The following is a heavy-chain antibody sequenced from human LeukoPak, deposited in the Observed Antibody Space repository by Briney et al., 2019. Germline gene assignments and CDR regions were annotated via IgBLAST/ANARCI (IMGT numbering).Heavy chain of an antibody. CDR1: GGSISSGGYY. V-gene: IGHV4-39*07. CDR3: ARWGIQLWFDY. Sequence: SETLSLTCTVSGGSISSGGYYWSWIRQPPGKGLEWIGEIYHSGSTNYNPSLKSRVTISVDKSKNQFSLKLSSVTAADTAVYYCARWGIQLWFDYWGQGTLVTVSS. J-gene: IGHJ4*02. CDR2: IYHSGST. D-gene: IGHD5-18*01.